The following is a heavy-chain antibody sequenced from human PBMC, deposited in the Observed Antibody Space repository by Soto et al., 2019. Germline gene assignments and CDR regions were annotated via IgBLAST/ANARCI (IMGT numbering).Heavy chain of an antibody. CDR2: IYYSGST. D-gene: IGHD2-2*01. J-gene: IGHJ1*01. Sequence: PSETLSLTCTFSGGSISSGGYYWSWIRQHPGKGLEWIGYIYYSGSTYYNPSLKSRVTIPVDTSKNQFSLKLTSVTAADTAVYFCARLGAFYQAMDSWGQGTLVTVSS. CDR3: ARLGAFYQAMDS. CDR1: GGSISSGGYY. V-gene: IGHV4-31*03.